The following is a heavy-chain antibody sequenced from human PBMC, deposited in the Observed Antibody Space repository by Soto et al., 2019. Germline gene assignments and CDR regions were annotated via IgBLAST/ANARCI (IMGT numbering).Heavy chain of an antibody. D-gene: IGHD3-22*01. CDR3: ASWGLDYYDSIIFDY. CDR2: INHSGST. V-gene: IGHV4-34*01. Sequence: PSETLSLTCAVYGGSFSGYYWSWIRQPPGKGLEWIGEINHSGSTNYNPSLKSRVTISVDTSKNQFSLKLSSVTAADTAVYYCASWGLDYYDSIIFDYWGQGTLVTVSS. J-gene: IGHJ4*02. CDR1: GGSFSGYY.